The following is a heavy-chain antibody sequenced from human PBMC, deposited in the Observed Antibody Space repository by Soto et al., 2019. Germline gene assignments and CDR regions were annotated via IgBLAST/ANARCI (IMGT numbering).Heavy chain of an antibody. CDR2: ISYDGSNK. CDR3: AKGSGSYEPYYYYGMDV. Sequence: PGGSLRLSCAASGFTFSSYGMHWVRQAPGKGLEWVAVISYDGSNKHDADSVKGRFTISRDNFKNTLYLQMNSLRAEDTAVYYCAKGSGSYEPYYYYGMDVWGQGTTVTVSS. J-gene: IGHJ6*02. CDR1: GFTFSSYG. V-gene: IGHV3-30*18. D-gene: IGHD1-26*01.